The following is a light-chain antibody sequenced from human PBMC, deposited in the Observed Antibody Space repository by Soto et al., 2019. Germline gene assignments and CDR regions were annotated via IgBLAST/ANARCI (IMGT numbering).Light chain of an antibody. J-gene: IGLJ2*01. V-gene: IGLV3-21*02. CDR1: NIGSKS. CDR3: QVWDSSSELVV. Sequence: SYELTQPPSVSVAPGQTARITCGGNNIGSKSVHWYQQKPGKAPVLVVYDDSDRPSGIPERFSGSNSGNTATLTISRVEAGDEADYYCQVWDSSSELVVFGGGTKLTVL. CDR2: DDS.